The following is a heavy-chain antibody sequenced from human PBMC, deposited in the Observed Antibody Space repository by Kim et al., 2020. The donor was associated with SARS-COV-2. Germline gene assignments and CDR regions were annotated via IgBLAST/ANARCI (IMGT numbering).Heavy chain of an antibody. CDR2: VFHTGSI. V-gene: IGHV4-59*13. Sequence: SETLSLTCTVSGGSTSSYYWSWVRQPPGKGLEWIGYVFHTGSINYSPSLRSRVTISLDPSKNQFSLKLTSVTAADTAMYYCAGSAIIPVFRYGMDVWGQGTTVTVSS. D-gene: IGHD3-10*01. CDR3: AGSAIIPVFRYGMDV. J-gene: IGHJ6*02. CDR1: GGSTSSYY.